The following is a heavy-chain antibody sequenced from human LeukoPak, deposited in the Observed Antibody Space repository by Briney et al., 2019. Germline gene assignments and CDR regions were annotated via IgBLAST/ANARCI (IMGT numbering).Heavy chain of an antibody. Sequence: SETLSLTCAVYGGSFSGYYWSWIRQPPGKGLEWIGEINHSGSTNYNPSLKSRVTISVDTSKNQFSLKLSSVTAADTAVYYCAKDHGSGSYRGGIFDYWGQGTLVTVSS. J-gene: IGHJ4*02. D-gene: IGHD3-10*01. CDR1: GGSFSGYY. CDR3: AKDHGSGSYRGGIFDY. CDR2: INHSGST. V-gene: IGHV4-34*01.